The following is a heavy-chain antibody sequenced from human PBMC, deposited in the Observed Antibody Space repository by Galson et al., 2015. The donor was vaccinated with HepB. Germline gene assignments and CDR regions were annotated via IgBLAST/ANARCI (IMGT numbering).Heavy chain of an antibody. D-gene: IGHD1-20*01. Sequence: LSLTCTVSGGSISSGGYYWSWIRQHPGKGLEWIGYIYYSGSTYYNPSLKSRVTISVDTSKNQFSLKLSSVTAADTAVYYCARGTRQYNCAYDYWGQGTLVTVSS. CDR3: ARGTRQYNCAYDY. V-gene: IGHV4-31*03. CDR2: IYYSGST. J-gene: IGHJ4*02. CDR1: GGSISSGGYY.